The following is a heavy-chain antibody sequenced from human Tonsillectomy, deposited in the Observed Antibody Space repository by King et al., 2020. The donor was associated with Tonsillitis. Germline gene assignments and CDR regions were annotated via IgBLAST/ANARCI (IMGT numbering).Heavy chain of an antibody. CDR2: IHTSGST. CDR1: GASMSSYY. J-gene: IGHJ4*02. Sequence: VQLQESGPGLVKPSETLSLTCTVSGASMSSYYWSWIRQAAEKGLEWIGRIHTSGSTNYNPSPASRVTISVAKSKNQFSLKLTSMTAADTAVYYCVRDQPVGSTRFDYWGQGILVTVSS. D-gene: IGHD3-10*01. V-gene: IGHV4-4*07. CDR3: VRDQPVGSTRFDY.